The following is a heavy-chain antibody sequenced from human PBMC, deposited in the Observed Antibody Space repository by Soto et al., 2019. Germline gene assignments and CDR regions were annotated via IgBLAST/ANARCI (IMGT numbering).Heavy chain of an antibody. J-gene: IGHJ6*02. Sequence: ASVKVSGKASGYTFTDYYMHWVLQAPGQGLEWMGWINPNSGGTKYAQKFQGRVTVTRDTSISTAYMELSRLRSDDTAAYYCARDRVVATIRGMDVWGQGTTVTVSS. CDR1: GYTFTDYY. D-gene: IGHD5-12*01. CDR3: ARDRVVATIRGMDV. V-gene: IGHV1-2*02. CDR2: INPNSGGT.